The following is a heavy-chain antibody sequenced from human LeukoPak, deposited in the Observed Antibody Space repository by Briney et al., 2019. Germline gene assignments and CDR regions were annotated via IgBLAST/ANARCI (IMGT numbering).Heavy chain of an antibody. J-gene: IGHJ4*02. CDR3: ARAGRRYYDILTGYYITYFDY. CDR2: IGWNSGSI. CDR1: GFTFDDYA. V-gene: IGHV3-9*01. Sequence: GGSLRLSCAASGFTFDDYAIHWVRQAPGKGLEWVSGIGWNSGSIDYADSVKGRFTISRDNAKNSLYLQMNSLRAEDTAVYYCARAGRRYYDILTGYYITYFDYWGQGTLVTVSS. D-gene: IGHD3-9*01.